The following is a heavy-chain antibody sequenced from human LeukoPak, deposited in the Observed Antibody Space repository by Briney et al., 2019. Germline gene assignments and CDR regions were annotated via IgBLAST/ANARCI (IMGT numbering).Heavy chain of an antibody. V-gene: IGHV3-9*01. J-gene: IGHJ4*02. D-gene: IGHD3-22*01. CDR3: ALLYYDRPFDH. Sequence: RPGGSLRLSCAASGFTFGDYAMHWVRQTPGKGLEWVSGITWNSGGVGYADSVEGRFTISRDNAKNSLFLQMDSLRHEDTALYFCALLYYDRPFDHWGQGTLVTVSS. CDR1: GFTFGDYA. CDR2: ITWNSGGV.